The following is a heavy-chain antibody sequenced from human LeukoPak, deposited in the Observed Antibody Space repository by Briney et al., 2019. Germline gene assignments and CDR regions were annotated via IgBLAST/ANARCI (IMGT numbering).Heavy chain of an antibody. D-gene: IGHD3-22*01. Sequence: GESLKISCKGSGYSFTSYWIGWVRQMPGKGLEWMGIIYPGDSDTRYSPSFQGQVTISADESISTAYLQWSSLKASDTAMYYCARQYYDSTGYIPYFDYWGQGTLVTVSS. V-gene: IGHV5-51*01. CDR3: ARQYYDSTGYIPYFDY. CDR2: IYPGDSDT. CDR1: GYSFTSYW. J-gene: IGHJ4*02.